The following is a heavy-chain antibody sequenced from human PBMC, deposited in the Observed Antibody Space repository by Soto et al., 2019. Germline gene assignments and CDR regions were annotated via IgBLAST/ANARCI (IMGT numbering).Heavy chain of an antibody. Sequence: QVQLVQSGAEVKKPGASVKVSCKASGYTFTSYGISWVRQAPGQGLEWMGWISAYNGNTNYAQKLQGRVTMTTDTSTSTAYMELRSLRSDDTAVYYCARDLGVYDFWSSGSKLFDYWGQGTLVTVSS. CDR3: ARDLGVYDFWSSGSKLFDY. CDR2: ISAYNGNT. V-gene: IGHV1-18*01. J-gene: IGHJ4*02. D-gene: IGHD3-3*01. CDR1: GYTFTSYG.